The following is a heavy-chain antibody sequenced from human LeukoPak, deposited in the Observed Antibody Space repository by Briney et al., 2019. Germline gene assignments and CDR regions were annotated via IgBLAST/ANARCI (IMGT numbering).Heavy chain of an antibody. CDR1: GYTLNKFG. D-gene: IGHD6-6*01. Sequence: ASVKVSCKASGYTLNKFGMSWVRQAPGQGLEWLGWINTYNGNTNLGEKFQGRVTMTTDTSTSTVYMELTSLRTDDTAVYFCARDTAQLLKRFDYWGQGTLVTVSS. V-gene: IGHV1-18*01. CDR3: ARDTAQLLKRFDY. J-gene: IGHJ4*02. CDR2: INTYNGNT.